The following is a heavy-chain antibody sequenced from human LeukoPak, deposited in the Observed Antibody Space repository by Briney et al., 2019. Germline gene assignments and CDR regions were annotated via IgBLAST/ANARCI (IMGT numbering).Heavy chain of an antibody. CDR2: INHSGST. CDR3: ARGRGIVVVILRSYYFEY. V-gene: IGHV4-34*01. CDR1: GGTFSGYC. Sequence: PSETLSLTCAVYGGTFSGYCWSWIRQRPGKGLEWIGEINHSGSTNYNPSLKSRVTISVDTSKNQFSLKLSSVTAADTAVYYCARGRGIVVVILRSYYFEYWGKGTLVTVSS. J-gene: IGHJ4*02. D-gene: IGHD3-22*01.